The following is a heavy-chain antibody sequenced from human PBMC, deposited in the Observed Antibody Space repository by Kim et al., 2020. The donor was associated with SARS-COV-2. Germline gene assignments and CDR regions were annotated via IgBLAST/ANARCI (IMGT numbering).Heavy chain of an antibody. D-gene: IGHD6-19*01. Sequence: DSGVSVRGRITINADTSKNQLSLQLNSVTPEDTAVYFCVRYTGWYNFDHWGQGTLVTVSS. V-gene: IGHV6-1*01. J-gene: IGHJ4*02. CDR3: VRYTGWYNFDH.